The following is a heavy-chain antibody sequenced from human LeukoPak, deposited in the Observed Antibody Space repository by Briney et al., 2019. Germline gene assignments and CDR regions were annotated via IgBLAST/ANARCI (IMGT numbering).Heavy chain of an antibody. CDR3: ARYEQRLGVTTSDP. J-gene: IGHJ5*02. Sequence: SETLSLTCAVYGGSFSGYYWSWIRQPPGKGLEWIGEINHSGSTNYNPSLKSRVTISVDTSKNQLSLKLSSMTAADTAMYYCARYEQRLGVTTSDPWSQGTLVTVSS. V-gene: IGHV4-34*01. CDR1: GGSFSGYY. CDR2: INHSGST. D-gene: IGHD2-21*02.